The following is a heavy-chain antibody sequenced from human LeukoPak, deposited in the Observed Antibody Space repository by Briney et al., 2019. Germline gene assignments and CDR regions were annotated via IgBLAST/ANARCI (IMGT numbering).Heavy chain of an antibody. CDR3: AGRHIVVVVAAEFDY. V-gene: IGHV4-34*08. Sequence: PGGSLRLSCAASGFTFSSYAMSWIRQPPGKGLEWIGEINHSGSTNYNPSLKSRVTISVDTSKNQFSLKLSSVTAADTAVYYCAGRHIVVVVAAEFDYWGQGTLVTVSS. D-gene: IGHD2-15*01. CDR2: INHSGST. CDR1: GFTFSSYA. J-gene: IGHJ4*02.